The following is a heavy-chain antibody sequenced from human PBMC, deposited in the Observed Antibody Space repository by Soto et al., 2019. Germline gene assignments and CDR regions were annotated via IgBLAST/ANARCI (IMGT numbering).Heavy chain of an antibody. D-gene: IGHD3-16*02. V-gene: IGHV4-31*03. Sequence: SETLSLTCTVSGGSISSGGYYWSWIRQHPGKGLEWIGYIYYSGSTYYNPSLKSRVTISVDTSKNQFSLKLSSVTAADTAVYYCARDRTFGGVIDNIWGQGTLVTVSS. CDR2: IYYSGST. J-gene: IGHJ4*02. CDR3: ARDRTFGGVIDNI. CDR1: GGSISSGGYY.